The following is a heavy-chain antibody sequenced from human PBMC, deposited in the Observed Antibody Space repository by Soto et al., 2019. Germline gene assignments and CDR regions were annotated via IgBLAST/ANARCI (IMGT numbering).Heavy chain of an antibody. CDR2: IWYNGSNK. V-gene: IGHV3-33*01. Sequence: GGSLRLSCAASGFTFSSYGMLWVRQAPGKGLEWVAVIWYNGSNKYYGESVKGRFTISRDNSKNTLYLQMNSLRAEDTAVYYCARDPLGGYFDYWGQGTLVTVSS. CDR1: GFTFSSYG. J-gene: IGHJ4*02. D-gene: IGHD2-15*01. CDR3: ARDPLGGYFDY.